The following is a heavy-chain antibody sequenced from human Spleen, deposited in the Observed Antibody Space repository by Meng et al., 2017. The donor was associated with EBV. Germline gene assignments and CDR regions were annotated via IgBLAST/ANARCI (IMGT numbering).Heavy chain of an antibody. V-gene: IGHV4-61*01. D-gene: IGHD3-10*01. CDR1: GGSVRSASYY. J-gene: IGHJ4*02. CDR2: IHYSGNP. Sequence: QGQLQESGPGVLKPSETLSLTCTVSGGSVRSASYYWTWIRQPSGKALEWIGYIHYSGNPNYNSSLKRRVTISVDMSKNQFSLRLSSVTAADTAVYYCARLFYYGSGRLKFDFWGQGTLVTVSS. CDR3: ARLFYYGSGRLKFDF.